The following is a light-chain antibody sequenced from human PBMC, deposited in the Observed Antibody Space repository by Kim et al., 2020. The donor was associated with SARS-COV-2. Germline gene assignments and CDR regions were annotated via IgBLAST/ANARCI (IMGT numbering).Light chain of an antibody. CDR2: AAS. J-gene: IGKJ4*01. Sequence: DIQMTQSPSSLSASVGDRVTITCRASQSISNYLNWYQQKPGKAPKLLIYAASSLHSGAPSRFSGSGSGTDFTLTITSLQPEDFATYFCQQSHTDPLLSFRGGTKVDIK. CDR1: QSISNY. V-gene: IGKV1-39*01. CDR3: QQSHTDPLLS.